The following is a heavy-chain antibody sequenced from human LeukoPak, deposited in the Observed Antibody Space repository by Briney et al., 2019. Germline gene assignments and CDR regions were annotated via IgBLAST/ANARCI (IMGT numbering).Heavy chain of an antibody. D-gene: IGHD2-2*02. CDR1: GFTFSSYW. V-gene: IGHV3-9*01. Sequence: GGSLRLSCAAPGFTFSSYWMHWVRQAPGKGLEWVSGISWNSGSIGYADSVKGRFTISRDNAKNSLYLQMNSLRAEDTALYYCARAIGVTCISTSCYSFDYWGQGTLVTVSS. CDR3: ARAIGVTCISTSCYSFDY. J-gene: IGHJ4*02. CDR2: ISWNSGSI.